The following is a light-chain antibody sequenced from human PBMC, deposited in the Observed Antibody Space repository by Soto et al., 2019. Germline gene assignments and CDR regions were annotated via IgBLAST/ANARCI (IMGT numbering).Light chain of an antibody. V-gene: IGKV1-33*01. Sequence: DIHMTQSQSSLSAALGDRVTITFQASQDISNYLNWYQQKPGKAPKLLIYDASNLETGVPSRFSGSGSGTDFTFTISSLQPEDIATYYCQQYDNLPLTFGGGTKVDI. J-gene: IGKJ4*01. CDR2: DAS. CDR1: QDISNY. CDR3: QQYDNLPLT.